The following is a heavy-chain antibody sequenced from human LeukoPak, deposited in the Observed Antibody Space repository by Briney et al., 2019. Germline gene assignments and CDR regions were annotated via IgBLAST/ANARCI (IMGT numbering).Heavy chain of an antibody. J-gene: IGHJ4*02. CDR3: ARGLYYYDSNGRTPYDY. D-gene: IGHD3-22*01. V-gene: IGHV1-8*01. CDR2: MNPNSGIT. Sequence: ASVKVSCKASGYTFISYDINWVRQATGQGLEWMGWMNPNSGITGYAQKFQGGVSMTRNTSINTAYMELSSLRSEDTAVYYCARGLYYYDSNGRTPYDYWGQGTLVTVSS. CDR1: GYTFISYD.